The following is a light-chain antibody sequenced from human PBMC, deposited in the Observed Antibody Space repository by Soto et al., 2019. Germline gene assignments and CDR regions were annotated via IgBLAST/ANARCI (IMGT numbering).Light chain of an antibody. CDR2: STS. CDR3: QQDTSWPS. Sequence: EIVMTQSPATLSVSPVDSATLSCRASQSIGGTVAWYQQRPGQAPRLLIDSTSTRATDTPPRFSGSGSGTDYTLTITNVQSEDFAVYYCQQDTSWPSFGPGTKV. J-gene: IGKJ3*01. CDR1: QSIGGT. V-gene: IGKV3-15*01.